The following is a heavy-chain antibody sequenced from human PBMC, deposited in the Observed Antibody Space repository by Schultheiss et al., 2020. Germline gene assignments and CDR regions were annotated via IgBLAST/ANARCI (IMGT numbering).Heavy chain of an antibody. Sequence: AFVTVSCKASGYTFTGYYMHWVRQAPGQGLEWMGWINPNSGGTNYAQKFQGRVTMTRDTSISTAYMELSRLRSDDTAVYYCARVTAVTTWYYYYGMDVWGKGTTVTVSS. CDR3: ARVTAVTTWYYYYGMDV. D-gene: IGHD4-17*01. CDR1: GYTFTGYY. CDR2: INPNSGGT. V-gene: IGHV1-2*02. J-gene: IGHJ6*04.